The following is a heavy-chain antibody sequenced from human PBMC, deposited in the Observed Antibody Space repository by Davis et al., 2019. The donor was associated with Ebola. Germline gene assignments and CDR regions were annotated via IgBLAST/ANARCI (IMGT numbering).Heavy chain of an antibody. J-gene: IGHJ4*02. CDR3: ARDRGRMIVVVNLDY. D-gene: IGHD3-22*01. Sequence: AASVKVSCKASGYTFTSYYMHWVRQAPGQGLEWMGIINPSGGSTSYAQKFQGRVTMTRDTSTSTVYMELSSLRSEDTAVYYCARDRGRMIVVVNLDYWGQGTLVTVSS. V-gene: IGHV1-46*03. CDR2: INPSGGST. CDR1: GYTFTSYY.